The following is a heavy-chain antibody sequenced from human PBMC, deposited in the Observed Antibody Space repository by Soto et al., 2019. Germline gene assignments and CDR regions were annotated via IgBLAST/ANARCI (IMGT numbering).Heavy chain of an antibody. CDR1: GYTLTELS. D-gene: IGHD3-22*01. Sequence: GASVKVSCKVSGYTLTELSMHWVRQAPGKGLEWMGGFDPEDGETIYAQKFQGRVTMTEDTSTDTAYMELSSLRSEDTAVYYCATSTMIVVRAYYFDYWGQGTLVTVSS. CDR3: ATSTMIVVRAYYFDY. V-gene: IGHV1-24*01. J-gene: IGHJ4*02. CDR2: FDPEDGET.